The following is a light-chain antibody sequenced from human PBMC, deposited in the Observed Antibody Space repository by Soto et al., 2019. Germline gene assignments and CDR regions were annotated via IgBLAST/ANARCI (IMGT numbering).Light chain of an antibody. V-gene: IGLV2-8*01. CDR1: SGDVGGYDF. CDR3: SSYAGSHHLL. J-gene: IGLJ3*02. CDR2: EVT. Sequence: QSALTQPPSASGSPGQSVTISCTGTSGDVGGYDFVSWYQQHPGKAPKLIIYEVTKRPSGVPARFSGSKSGNTASLTVSGLQAEDEADYYCSSYAGSHHLLSGGGTKLTVL.